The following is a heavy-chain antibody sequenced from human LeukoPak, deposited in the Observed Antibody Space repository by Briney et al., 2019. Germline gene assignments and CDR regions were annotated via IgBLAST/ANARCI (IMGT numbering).Heavy chain of an antibody. Sequence: SETLSLTCTVSGGSISSYYWSWIRQPPGKGLVWIGYIYYSGSTNYNPSLKSRVTISVDTSKNQFSLKLSSVTAADTAVYYCARDSGSGRTFDYWGQGTLVTVSS. CDR1: GGSISSYY. J-gene: IGHJ4*02. CDR3: ARDSGSGRTFDY. D-gene: IGHD3-10*01. V-gene: IGHV4-59*01. CDR2: IYYSGST.